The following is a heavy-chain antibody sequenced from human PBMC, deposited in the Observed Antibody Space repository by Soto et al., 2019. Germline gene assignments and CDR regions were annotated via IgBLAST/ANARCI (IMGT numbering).Heavy chain of an antibody. CDR1: GGSLSSYY. D-gene: IGHD2-2*01. CDR2: IYYSGST. V-gene: IGHV4-59*08. Sequence: SETLSLTCVVSGGSLSSYYWSWIRQPPGKGLEWIGYIYYSGSTNYNPSLKSRVTISVDTSKNQFSLKLSSVTAADTAVYYCARQIFLLTDIVVVPAAIPQYNWFDPWGQGTLVTVSS. J-gene: IGHJ5*02. CDR3: ARQIFLLTDIVVVPAAIPQYNWFDP.